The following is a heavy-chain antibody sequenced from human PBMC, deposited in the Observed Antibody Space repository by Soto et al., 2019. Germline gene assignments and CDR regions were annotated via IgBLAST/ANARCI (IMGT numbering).Heavy chain of an antibody. CDR2: IDPLFRTP. CDR3: ARHRGGGHVVILSYFYSAMDV. Sequence: QVQLVQSGAEVKEPGSSVKVSCTASGGTFNNYAISWVRQAPGQGLEWLGGIDPLFRTPTYAQTFQGRVTIIADKSTRTVHMALSSLRSDDTAVYYCARHRGGGHVVILSYFYSAMDVWGQGTTVTVYS. V-gene: IGHV1-69*06. D-gene: IGHD3-16*01. CDR1: GGTFNNYA. J-gene: IGHJ6*02.